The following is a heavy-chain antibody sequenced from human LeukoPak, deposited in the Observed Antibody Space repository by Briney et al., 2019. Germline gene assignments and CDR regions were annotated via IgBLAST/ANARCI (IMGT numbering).Heavy chain of an antibody. CDR1: GYIFASYG. Sequence: ASVKVSCKTSGYIFASYGISWVRQAPGQGLEWMGWTSVYSGNTYYGKKFQGRVTMTTDTSTSEGYMELRSLKSGDTAVYYWARESHDLLSGYMWGQGTLVTVSS. CDR2: TSVYSGNT. V-gene: IGHV1-18*01. CDR3: ARESHDLLSGYM. D-gene: IGHD3-3*01. J-gene: IGHJ4*02.